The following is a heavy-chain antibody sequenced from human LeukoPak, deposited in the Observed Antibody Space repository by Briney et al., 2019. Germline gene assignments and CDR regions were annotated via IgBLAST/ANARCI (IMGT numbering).Heavy chain of an antibody. CDR1: GYSFTSYD. CDR3: AREAADGWFDP. V-gene: IGHV1-8*03. D-gene: IGHD6-25*01. Sequence: ASVKVSCKASGYSFTSYDINWVRQATGQGLEWMGWMNPNSGNTSYAQKFQGRVTITRNTSISTAYMELSSLRSEDTAVYYCAREAADGWFDPWGQGTLVTVSS. CDR2: MNPNSGNT. J-gene: IGHJ5*02.